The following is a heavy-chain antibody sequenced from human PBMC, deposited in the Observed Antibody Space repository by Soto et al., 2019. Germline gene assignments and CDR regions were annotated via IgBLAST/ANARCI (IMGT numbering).Heavy chain of an antibody. Sequence: EVQLEESGGGLVKPGESLRLSCAASGFTFSSYSMSWVRQAPGKGLEWVSSISGTSTHIYYADSVRGRFTISRDNAKNSLYLQMNSLRAEDTAVYYCARGAPTGTLDYFDSWGQGTLVTVSS. CDR2: ISGTSTHI. D-gene: IGHD1-1*01. CDR1: GFTFSSYS. V-gene: IGHV3-21*01. J-gene: IGHJ4*02. CDR3: ARGAPTGTLDYFDS.